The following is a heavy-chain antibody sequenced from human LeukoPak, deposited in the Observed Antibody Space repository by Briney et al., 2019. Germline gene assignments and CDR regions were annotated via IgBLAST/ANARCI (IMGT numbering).Heavy chain of an antibody. Sequence: GGTLRLSCAASGFTFRNFGMTWVRQVPGKGLEWVSAISDSGSTTHYADSVRGRFTISRDNPKSTLYLQMRSLRAVDTAIYYCAKDPSTFLTTGWYFDLWGRGTLVTVSS. CDR3: AKDPSTFLTTGWYFDL. V-gene: IGHV3-23*01. CDR2: ISDSGSTT. CDR1: GFTFRNFG. J-gene: IGHJ2*01. D-gene: IGHD4-17*01.